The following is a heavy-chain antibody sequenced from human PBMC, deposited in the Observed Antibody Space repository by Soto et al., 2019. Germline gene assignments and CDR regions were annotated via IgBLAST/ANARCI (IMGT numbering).Heavy chain of an antibody. CDR3: ARGVSSGYYHDSSGLGDWFDP. V-gene: IGHV4-39*07. J-gene: IGHJ5*02. CDR2: IYYSGST. D-gene: IGHD3-22*01. CDR1: GGSISSSSYY. Sequence: SETLSLTCTVSGGSISSSSYYWGWIRQPPGKGLEWIGSIYYSGSTYYNPSLKSRVTISVDTSKNQFSLKLSSVTAADTAVYYCARGVSSGYYHDSSGLGDWFDPWGQGTLVTVSS.